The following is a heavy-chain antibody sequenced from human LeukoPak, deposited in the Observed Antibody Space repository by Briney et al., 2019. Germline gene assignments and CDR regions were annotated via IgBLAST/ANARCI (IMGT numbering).Heavy chain of an antibody. CDR3: ARVPYSGSRYFDY. V-gene: IGHV4-31*03. CDR2: IYYSGST. CDR1: GGSISSGGYY. J-gene: IGHJ4*02. D-gene: IGHD1-26*01. Sequence: SQALSLTCTVSGGSISSGGYYWSWIRQHPGKGLEWIGYIYYSGSTYYNPSLKSRVTISVDTSKNQFSLKLSSVTAADTAVYYCARVPYSGSRYFDYWGQGTLVTVSS.